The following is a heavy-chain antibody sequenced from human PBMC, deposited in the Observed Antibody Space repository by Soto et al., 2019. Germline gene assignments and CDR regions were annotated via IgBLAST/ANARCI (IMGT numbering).Heavy chain of an antibody. Sequence: PSETLSLTCTVSGGSISSSSYYWVWIRQPPGKGLEWIGSIYYSGSTYYNPSLKSRVAISVDTSNNQFSLKLSSVTAADTAVYYCVRHRATMHPGCLDPWRQVTLVTVSS. CDR3: VRHRATMHPGCLDP. D-gene: IGHD3-16*01. V-gene: IGHV4-39*01. CDR2: IYYSGST. J-gene: IGHJ5*02. CDR1: GGSISSSSYY.